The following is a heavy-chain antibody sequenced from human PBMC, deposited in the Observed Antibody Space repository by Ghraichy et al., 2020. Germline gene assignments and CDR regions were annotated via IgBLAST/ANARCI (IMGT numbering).Heavy chain of an antibody. V-gene: IGHV3-7*03. CDR3: ASRHDYSSSKWDAFDI. CDR1: GFTLSNYW. J-gene: IGHJ3*02. CDR2: INQDGRET. D-gene: IGHD6-13*01. Sequence: GGSLRLSCIASGFTLSNYWMNWVRQAPGKGLEWVANINQDGRETYYGDSVKGRFSISRDNAKNSVYLQMNSLRAVDSAVYYCASRHDYSSSKWDAFDIWGQGTMVTVSS.